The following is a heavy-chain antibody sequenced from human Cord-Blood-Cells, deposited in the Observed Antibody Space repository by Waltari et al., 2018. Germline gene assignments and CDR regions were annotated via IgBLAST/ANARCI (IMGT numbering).Heavy chain of an antibody. Sequence: QVQLQESGPGLVKPSETLSLTCTVSGGSISSYYWSWIRQPPGKGLEWIGYIYYSGCTNYNPSLKSRVTISVDTSKNHFSLKLSSVTAADTAVYYCARASPYYYDSSGYYLDYWGQGTLVTVSS. CDR3: ARASPYYYDSSGYYLDY. CDR1: GGSISSYY. V-gene: IGHV4-59*01. CDR2: IYYSGCT. D-gene: IGHD3-22*01. J-gene: IGHJ4*02.